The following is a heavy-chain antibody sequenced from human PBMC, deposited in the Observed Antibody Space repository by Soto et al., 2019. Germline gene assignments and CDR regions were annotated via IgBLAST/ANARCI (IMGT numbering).Heavy chain of an antibody. V-gene: IGHV2-5*02. CDR2: IYWDDSK. CDR3: AHTSTDHHDSWSDYPTSFDY. Sequence: QITLKESGPTLVNPTQTLTPTCTFSGFSLSTSGVGVGWIRQPPGRALEWLARIYWDDSKRYSPSLKSRLTITKDTSKNQVVLTVTNMDPVDTATYYCAHTSTDHHDSWSDYPTSFDYWGQGTLVTVSS. D-gene: IGHD3-3*01. CDR1: GFSLSTSGVG. J-gene: IGHJ4*02.